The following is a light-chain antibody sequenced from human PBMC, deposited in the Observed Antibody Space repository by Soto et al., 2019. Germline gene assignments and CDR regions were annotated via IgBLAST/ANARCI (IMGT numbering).Light chain of an antibody. CDR2: GAS. Sequence: EIVLTQSPGTLSLSPGEGDTLSCRASQSISSNSLAWYQQKPGQAPRLLIYGASTRATGIPDRFSGSGSGTDFTLTISRLEPEDSAVYLCQQYGDSPSTFGQGTRLEIK. J-gene: IGKJ5*01. CDR3: QQYGDSPST. V-gene: IGKV3-20*01. CDR1: QSISSNS.